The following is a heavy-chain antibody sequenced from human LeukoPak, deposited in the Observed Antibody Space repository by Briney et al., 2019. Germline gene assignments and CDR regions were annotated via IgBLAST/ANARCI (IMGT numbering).Heavy chain of an antibody. CDR2: IYYSGST. CDR1: GGSISSHY. J-gene: IGHJ6*03. CDR3: ARVSTTLYDFWSGYYTGYYYYYMDV. V-gene: IGHV4-59*11. Sequence: PSETLSLTCTVPGGSISSHYWSWIRQPPGKGLEWIGYIYYSGSTNYNPSLKSRVTISVDTSKNQFSLKLSSVTAADTAVYYCARVSTTLYDFWSGYYTGYYYYYMDVWGKGTTVTVSS. D-gene: IGHD3-3*01.